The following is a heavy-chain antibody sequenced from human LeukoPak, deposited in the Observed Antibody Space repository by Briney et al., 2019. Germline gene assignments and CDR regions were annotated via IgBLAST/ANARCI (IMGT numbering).Heavy chain of an antibody. CDR3: ARDREAKQWLVRVPTDPFDY. CDR2: IWYDGSNK. D-gene: IGHD6-19*01. V-gene: IGHV3-33*01. CDR1: GFTFNSYG. Sequence: GRSLRLSCAASGFTFNSYGMHWVRQAPGKGLEWVAVIWYDGSNKYYADSVKGRFTISRDNSKNTLYLQMNSLRAEDTAAYYCARDREAKQWLVRVPTDPFDYWGQGTLVTVSS. J-gene: IGHJ4*02.